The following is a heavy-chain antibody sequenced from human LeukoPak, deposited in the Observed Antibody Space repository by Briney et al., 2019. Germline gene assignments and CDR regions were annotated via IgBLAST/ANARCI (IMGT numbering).Heavy chain of an antibody. CDR2: ISHDGMNA. Sequence: GSLRLSCAASGLHFSGTAMSWVRQAPGKGLEWVSAISHDGMNAYYADSVKGRFTISRDNSKKTVSLEMSSLTAADTGVYYCSKDGAQYSSGPECDPRGQGALVTVSP. CDR1: GLHFSGTA. J-gene: IGHJ5*02. V-gene: IGHV3-23*01. D-gene: IGHD6-19*01. CDR3: SKDGAQYSSGPECDP.